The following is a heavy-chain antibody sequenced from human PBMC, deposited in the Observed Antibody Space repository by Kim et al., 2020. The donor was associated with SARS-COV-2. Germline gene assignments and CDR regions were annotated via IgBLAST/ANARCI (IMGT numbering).Heavy chain of an antibody. D-gene: IGHD6-13*01. J-gene: IGHJ4*01. CDR2: ISSSGSTI. V-gene: IGHV3-48*03. Sequence: GGSLRLSCAASGFTFSSHEMSWVRQAPGKGLEWVSYISSSGSTIYYADSVKGRFTISRDNAKNSLYLQMNRLRAEDTAVYYCARDSSFSSSWYDFDYWG. CDR3: ARDSSFSSSWYDFDY. CDR1: GFTFSSHE.